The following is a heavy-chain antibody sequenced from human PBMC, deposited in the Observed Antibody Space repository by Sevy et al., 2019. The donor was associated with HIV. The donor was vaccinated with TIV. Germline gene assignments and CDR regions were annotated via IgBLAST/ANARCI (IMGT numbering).Heavy chain of an antibody. CDR1: GYTFTSYD. J-gene: IGHJ4*02. D-gene: IGHD2-2*01. V-gene: IGHV1-8*01. CDR2: MNPNSGNT. Sequence: ASVKVSCKASGYTFTSYDINWVRQATGQGLEWMGWMNPNSGNTGYAQKFQGRVTMTRNTSISTAYMELSSLRSEDTAVYYCARGGYCSSTSCYGPLWDFDYWAREPWSPSPQ. CDR3: ARGGYCSSTSCYGPLWDFDY.